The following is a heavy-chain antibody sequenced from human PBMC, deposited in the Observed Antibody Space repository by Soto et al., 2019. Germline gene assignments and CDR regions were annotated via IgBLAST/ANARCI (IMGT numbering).Heavy chain of an antibody. CDR2: IRSKAYGGTT. CDR1: GFTFGDYA. Sequence: GGSLRLSCTASGFTFGDYAMSWVRQAPGKGLEWVGFIRSKAYGGTTEYAASVKGRFTISRDDSKSIAYLQMNSLKTEDTAVYYCTRGSHILVVPAATSFDYWGQGTLVTVSS. V-gene: IGHV3-49*04. J-gene: IGHJ4*02. CDR3: TRGSHILVVPAATSFDY. D-gene: IGHD2-2*01.